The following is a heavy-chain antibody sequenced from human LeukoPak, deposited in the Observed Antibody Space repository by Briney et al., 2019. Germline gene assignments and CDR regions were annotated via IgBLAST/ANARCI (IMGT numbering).Heavy chain of an antibody. CDR2: IRYDGSNK. V-gene: IGHV3-30*02. Sequence: GGSLRLSCAASGFTFSSYGMHWVRQAPGKGLEGVAIIRYDGSNKYYADSVKGRFTISRDNSKNTLYLQMNSLRAEDTAVYYCAKEPSGFFDYWGQGTLVTVSS. J-gene: IGHJ4*02. D-gene: IGHD6-19*01. CDR1: GFTFSSYG. CDR3: AKEPSGFFDY.